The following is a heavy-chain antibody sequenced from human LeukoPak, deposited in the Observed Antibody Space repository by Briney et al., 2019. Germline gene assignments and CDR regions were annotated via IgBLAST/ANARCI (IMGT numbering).Heavy chain of an antibody. J-gene: IGHJ5*02. CDR2: IKQDGSEK. CDR1: GFTFSSYW. Sequence: SGGSLRLSCAASGFTFSSYWMSWVRQAPGKGLEWVANIKQDGSEKYYVDSVKGRFTISRDNAKNSLYLQMNSLRAEDTAVYYCARDLTIFGVVEENWFDPWGQGTLVTVSS. V-gene: IGHV3-7*01. D-gene: IGHD3-3*01. CDR3: ARDLTIFGVVEENWFDP.